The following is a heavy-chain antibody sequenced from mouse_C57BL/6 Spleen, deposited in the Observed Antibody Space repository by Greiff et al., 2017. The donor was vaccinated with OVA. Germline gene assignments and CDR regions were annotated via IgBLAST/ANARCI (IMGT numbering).Heavy chain of an antibody. CDR1: GYSITSCYY. CDR3: ARAQTGYWYFDV. CDR2: ISYDGSN. Sequence: DVKLQESGPGLVKPSQSLSLTCSVPGYSITSCYYWNWIRQFPGNKLEWMGYISYDGSNNYNPSLKNRISITRDTSKNQFFLKLNSVTTEDTATYYCARAQTGYWYFDVWGTGTTVTVSS. D-gene: IGHD4-1*01. J-gene: IGHJ1*03. V-gene: IGHV3-6*01.